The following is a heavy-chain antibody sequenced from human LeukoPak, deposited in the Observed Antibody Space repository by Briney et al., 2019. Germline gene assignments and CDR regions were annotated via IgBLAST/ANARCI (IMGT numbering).Heavy chain of an antibody. CDR3: AKLIGYCAGGSCYHDNFDV. V-gene: IGHV3-23*01. CDR2: LDGSGFFT. D-gene: IGHD2-15*01. J-gene: IGHJ3*01. CDR1: GFTFSNYA. Sequence: PGGSLRLSCTASGFTFSNYAMSWVRQALGKGLEWVSALDGSGFFTVYGDSVKGRFTISRDNSKNTVYLQMRSLRAEDTALYYCAKLIGYCAGGSCYHDNFDVWGQGTMVTISS.